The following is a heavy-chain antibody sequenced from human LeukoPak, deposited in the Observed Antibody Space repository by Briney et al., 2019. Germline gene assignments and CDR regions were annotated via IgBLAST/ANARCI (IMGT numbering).Heavy chain of an antibody. CDR1: GFTFSSYA. CDR3: ARGIAVAGFDY. D-gene: IGHD6-19*01. V-gene: IGHV3-30*04. Sequence: PGGSLRLSCAASGFTFSSYAMHWVRQAPGKGLEWVAVISYDGSNKYYADSVEGRFTISRDNSKNTLYLQMNSLRAEDTAVYYCARGIAVAGFDYWGQGTLVTVSS. J-gene: IGHJ4*02. CDR2: ISYDGSNK.